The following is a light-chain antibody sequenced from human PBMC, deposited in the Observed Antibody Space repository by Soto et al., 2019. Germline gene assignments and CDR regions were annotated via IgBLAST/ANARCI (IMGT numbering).Light chain of an antibody. CDR2: GAS. J-gene: IGKJ5*01. CDR1: QRLSASD. CDR3: QQYDNSPIT. Sequence: PWKIATLSCRASQRLSASDIAWYQQKPGEAPRLLIYGASSRATGIPDRFSGSGSGTDFTLTISRLETEDFAVYYCQQYDNSPITFGQGTRLEIK. V-gene: IGKV3-20*01.